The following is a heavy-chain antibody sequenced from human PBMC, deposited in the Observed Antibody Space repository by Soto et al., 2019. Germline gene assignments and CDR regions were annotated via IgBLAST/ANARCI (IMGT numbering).Heavy chain of an antibody. V-gene: IGHV3-30*03. J-gene: IGHJ6*02. CDR2: ISYDGNNK. CDR3: ATYSSGWDQWYYYYGMDV. CDR1: GFTFSTYG. Sequence: PGGSLRLSCAASGFTFSTYGMHWVRQAPGKGLEWVAVISYDGNNKYYADSVKGRFTISRDNAKNTLYLQMNSLRAEDTAVYYCATYSSGWDQWYYYYGMDVWGQGTTVTVSS. D-gene: IGHD6-19*01.